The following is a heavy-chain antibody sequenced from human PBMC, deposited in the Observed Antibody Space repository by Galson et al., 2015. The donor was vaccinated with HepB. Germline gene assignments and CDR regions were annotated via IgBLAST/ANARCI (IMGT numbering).Heavy chain of an antibody. J-gene: IGHJ4*02. CDR2: ISGSGGST. D-gene: IGHD2-2*01. CDR3: ARAPVVPAAEYYFDY. V-gene: IGHV3-23*01. Sequence: SLRLSCAASGFTFSSYAMSWVRQAPGKGLEWVSAISGSGGSTYYADSVKGRFTISRDNSKNTLYLQMNSLRAADTAVYYCARAPVVPAAEYYFDYWGQGTLVTVSS. CDR1: GFTFSSYA.